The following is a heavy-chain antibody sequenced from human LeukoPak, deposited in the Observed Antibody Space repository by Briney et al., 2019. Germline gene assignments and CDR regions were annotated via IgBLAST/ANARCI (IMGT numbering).Heavy chain of an antibody. CDR1: GGSISRSNW. Sequence: PSGTLSLTCAVSGGSISRSNWWYWVRQPPGKGLEWIGEIYHSGSTNYKSSLKSRVTMSTDTSTNQLSLKLSSVTAADTAVYYCARQVYGNMVYWFDPWGQGTLVTVSS. CDR2: IYHSGST. D-gene: IGHD3-10*01. V-gene: IGHV4-4*02. J-gene: IGHJ5*02. CDR3: ARQVYGNMVYWFDP.